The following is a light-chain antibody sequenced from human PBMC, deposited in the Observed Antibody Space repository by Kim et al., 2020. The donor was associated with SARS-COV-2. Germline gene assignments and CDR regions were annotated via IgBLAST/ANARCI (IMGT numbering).Light chain of an antibody. CDR3: QEYIDWPPRT. Sequence: STVERVTLSCRASQDIRLSLAWYQQKPGQAPRLLICAASTRATGVPARFSGSGSGTEFTLTITSLQSEDFAVYYCQEYIDWPPRTFGQGTRVDIK. CDR2: AAS. CDR1: QDIRLS. V-gene: IGKV3-15*01. J-gene: IGKJ1*01.